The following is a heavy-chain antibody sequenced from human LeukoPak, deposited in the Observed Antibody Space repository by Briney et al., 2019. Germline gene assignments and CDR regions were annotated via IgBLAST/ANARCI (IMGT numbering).Heavy chain of an antibody. V-gene: IGHV3-23*01. D-gene: IGHD2-15*01. CDR2: IYGNGRST. J-gene: IGHJ4*02. Sequence: PGGSLRLSCAASGFTFDDYGMSWVRQAPGKGPEWVSSIYGNGRSTYYADSVKGRFTISRDNSKNTLYLQMENLRAEDTAVYYCAKAFTRVVVVTDFDIWGQGTLVTVSS. CDR3: AKAFTRVVVVTDFDI. CDR1: GFTFDDYG.